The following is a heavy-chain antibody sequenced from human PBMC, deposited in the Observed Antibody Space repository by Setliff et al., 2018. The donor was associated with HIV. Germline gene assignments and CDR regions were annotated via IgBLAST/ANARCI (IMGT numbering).Heavy chain of an antibody. CDR3: ARSPGDYLFDY. V-gene: IGHV1-3*01. J-gene: IGHJ4*02. Sequence: ASVKVSCKASGYTFTSYAIHWVRQAPGQSLEWMGWINAGYGNTKYSQKFQGRVTITRDASAGTAYMELSSLRSEDTAVYYCARSPGDYLFDYWGQGTLVTVSS. D-gene: IGHD4-17*01. CDR2: INAGYGNT. CDR1: GYTFTSYA.